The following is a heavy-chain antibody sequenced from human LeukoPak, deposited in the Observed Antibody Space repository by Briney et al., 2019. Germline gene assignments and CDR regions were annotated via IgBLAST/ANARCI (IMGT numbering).Heavy chain of an antibody. D-gene: IGHD4-17*01. J-gene: IGHJ4*02. V-gene: IGHV3-53*05. CDR1: GFTVSSNY. CDR2: IYSDGNT. Sequence: GGSLRLSCAASGFTVSSNYMSWVRQAPGKGLEWVSVIYSDGNTYYVDSVKGRFTISRDNSKNTLYLQMNGLRAEDTAVYYCARSDYGPFDYWGQGTLVTVSS. CDR3: ARSDYGPFDY.